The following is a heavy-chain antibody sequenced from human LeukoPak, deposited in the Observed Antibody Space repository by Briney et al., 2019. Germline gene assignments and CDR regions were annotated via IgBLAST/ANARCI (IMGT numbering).Heavy chain of an antibody. V-gene: IGHV1-46*01. CDR3: ARGSLWVYSSGWYAAVSPYDY. D-gene: IGHD6-19*01. J-gene: IGHJ4*02. CDR1: GYTFTSYY. Sequence: GASVKVSCKASGYTFTSYYMHWVRQAPGQWLEWMGLINPTGGSTGYAQKFQGRVTMTRDMSTSTDYMELRSLRSEDTAIYYCARGSLWVYSSGWYAAVSPYDYWGQGTLVTVSS. CDR2: INPTGGST.